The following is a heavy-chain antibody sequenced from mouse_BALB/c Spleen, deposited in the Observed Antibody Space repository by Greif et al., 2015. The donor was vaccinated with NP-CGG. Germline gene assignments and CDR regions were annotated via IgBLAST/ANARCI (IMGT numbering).Heavy chain of an antibody. J-gene: IGHJ3*01. D-gene: IGHD1-1*01. CDR1: GFSLTSYG. Sequence: QVQLQQSGPGLVQPSQSLSITCTVSGFSLTSYGVHWVRQSPGKGLERLGVIWSGGSTDYNAAFISRLSISKDNSKSXFFFKMNSLRANDTAIYYCARNSLYYYGSSLAYWGQGTLVTVSA. CDR3: ARNSLYYYGSSLAY. V-gene: IGHV2-2*02. CDR2: IWSGGST.